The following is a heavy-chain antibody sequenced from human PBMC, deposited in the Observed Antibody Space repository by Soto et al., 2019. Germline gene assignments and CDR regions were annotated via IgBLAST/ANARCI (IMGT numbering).Heavy chain of an antibody. Sequence: QVQLVESGGGVVQPGRSLRLSCAASGFTFSSYAMHWVRQAPGKGLEWVAVISYDGSNKYYADSVKGRFTISRDKSKTTLYLQMNSLRAEDTAVYYCARSRDTAMANWGQGTLVTVSS. CDR3: ARSRDTAMAN. V-gene: IGHV3-30-3*01. CDR1: GFTFSSYA. J-gene: IGHJ4*02. CDR2: ISYDGSNK. D-gene: IGHD5-18*01.